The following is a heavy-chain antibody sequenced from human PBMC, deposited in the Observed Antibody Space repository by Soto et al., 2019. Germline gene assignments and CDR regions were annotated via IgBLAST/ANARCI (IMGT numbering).Heavy chain of an antibody. V-gene: IGHV1-18*01. CDR2: ISTYTGNT. Sequence: QVQLVQSGPELKKPGAAVRVSCKASGYTFNTYGLSWVRQAPGQGLEWMGWISTYTGNTDYPQRFQGNVTMDTDTSTSTAYLDLRSLTSEDTAVYYCVRDVSLSSGSFGGYWGQGTLVTVSS. J-gene: IGHJ4*02. CDR1: GYTFNTYG. CDR3: VRDVSLSSGSFGGY. D-gene: IGHD3-10*01.